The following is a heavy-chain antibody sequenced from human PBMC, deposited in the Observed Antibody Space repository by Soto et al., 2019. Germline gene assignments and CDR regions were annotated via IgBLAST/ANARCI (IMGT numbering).Heavy chain of an antibody. D-gene: IGHD2-21*01. CDR1: GFMFSAYW. CDR3: IREDWHRFDS. J-gene: IGHJ4*02. V-gene: IGHV3-7*01. CDR2: ISGGANDK. Sequence: EVQLVESGGRLVQPGGSLRLSCAASGFMFSAYWMSWVRQDPGKGLEWVATISGGANDKFYVDSVKLRRTISRDDSKNTLNLQMNSLRDEDTSVYDWIREDWHRFDSWGQGTLVTVSS.